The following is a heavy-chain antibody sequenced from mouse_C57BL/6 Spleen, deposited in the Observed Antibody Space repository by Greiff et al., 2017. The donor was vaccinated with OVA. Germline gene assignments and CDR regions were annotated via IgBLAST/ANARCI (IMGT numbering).Heavy chain of an antibody. CDR2: INPNNGGT. J-gene: IGHJ1*03. V-gene: IGHV1-22*01. D-gene: IGHD1-1*01. CDR3: ARLPYYYGSSYGDWYFDV. Sequence: EVQLQQSGPELVKPGASVKMSCKASGYTFTDYNMHWVKQSHGKSLEWIGYINPNNGGTSYNQKFKGKATLTVNKSSSTAYMELRSLTSEDSAVYYCARLPYYYGSSYGDWYFDVWGTGTTVTVSS. CDR1: GYTFTDYN.